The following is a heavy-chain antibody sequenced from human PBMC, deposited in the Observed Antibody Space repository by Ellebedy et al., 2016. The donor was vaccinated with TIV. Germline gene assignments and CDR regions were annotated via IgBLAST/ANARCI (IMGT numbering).Heavy chain of an antibody. CDR2: ISTSSII. CDR1: GFTFSSYS. Sequence: PGGSLRLSCAASGFTFSSYSMNWVRQAPGKGLEWVSSISTSSIIYYADSVKGRFTISRNNAKNSLYLQLSSLRAEDTAVYYCARRSRGPSYYFDYWGQGALVTVSS. V-gene: IGHV3-48*04. D-gene: IGHD3-10*01. CDR3: ARRSRGPSYYFDY. J-gene: IGHJ4*02.